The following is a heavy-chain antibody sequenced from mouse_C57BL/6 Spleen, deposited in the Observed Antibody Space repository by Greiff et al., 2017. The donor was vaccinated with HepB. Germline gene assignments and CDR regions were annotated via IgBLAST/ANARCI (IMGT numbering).Heavy chain of an antibody. CDR1: GYTFTSYW. D-gene: IGHD2-4*01. Sequence: QVQLQQSGAELVMPGASVKLSCKASGYTFTSYWMHWVKQRPGQGLEWIGEIDPSDSYTNYNQKFKGKSTLTVDKSSSTAYMQLSSLTSEDSAVYYCARRGDYGVYYAMDYWGQGTSVTVSS. CDR3: ARRGDYGVYYAMDY. J-gene: IGHJ4*01. CDR2: IDPSDSYT. V-gene: IGHV1-69*01.